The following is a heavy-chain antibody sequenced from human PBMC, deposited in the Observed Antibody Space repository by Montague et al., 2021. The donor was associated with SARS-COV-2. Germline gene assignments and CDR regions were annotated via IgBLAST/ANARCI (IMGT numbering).Heavy chain of an antibody. Sequence: SLRLSCAASGFTLSNYNMNWIRQAPGKGLVWVSSVSYSSTYIYYADSVKGRFSISRDNAQNSLSLQMNNLRADDTAVYYCVRDQSPMGFDYWGQGTLVTVSS. CDR3: VRDQSPMGFDY. V-gene: IGHV3-21*03. CDR1: GFTLSNYN. J-gene: IGHJ4*02. CDR2: VSYSSTYI. D-gene: IGHD5-24*01.